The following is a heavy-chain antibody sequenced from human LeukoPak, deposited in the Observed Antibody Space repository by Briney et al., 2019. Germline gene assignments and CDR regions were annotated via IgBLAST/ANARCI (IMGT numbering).Heavy chain of an antibody. CDR1: GFTFSTYS. CDR2: ISSSSSYI. D-gene: IGHD3-10*02. CDR3: ARDLVFGELLPYSWFDP. J-gene: IGHJ5*02. V-gene: IGHV3-21*01. Sequence: GSLRLSCAASGFTFSTYSLTWVRQAPGKGLEWVSSISSSSSYIYYADSVKGRFTISRDNAKNSLYLQMNNLRAEDTAVYYCARDLVFGELLPYSWFDPWGQGTLVTVPS.